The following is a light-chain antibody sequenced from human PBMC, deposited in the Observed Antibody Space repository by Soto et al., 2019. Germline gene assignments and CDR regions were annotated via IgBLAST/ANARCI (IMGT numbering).Light chain of an antibody. CDR1: QNIDTY. J-gene: IGKJ1*01. CDR3: QQTYDNPRT. Sequence: DIQVTQSPSSLSASVGDRITITCRTSQNIDTYLNWYQQNPGNAPKLLISAASRLQSGVPSRFSGSGSGTDFTLTITSLQAEDFATYYCQQTYDNPRTFGQGTKV. CDR2: AAS. V-gene: IGKV1-39*01.